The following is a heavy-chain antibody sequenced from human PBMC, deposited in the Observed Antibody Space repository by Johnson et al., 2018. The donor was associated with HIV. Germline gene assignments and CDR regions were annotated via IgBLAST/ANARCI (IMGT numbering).Heavy chain of an antibody. CDR2: IRYDGSNK. Sequence: QVQLVESGGGVVQPGRSLRLSCAASGFTFSTYAMNWVRQPPGRGLEWVAVIRYDGSNKYYADSVKGRFTISRDNSKNSLYLQMNSLRAEDTAVYYCARDAYGDDSSGSGDGAFDIWGQGTMVTVSS. J-gene: IGHJ3*02. D-gene: IGHD3-22*01. CDR3: ARDAYGDDSSGSGDGAFDI. V-gene: IGHV3-33*08. CDR1: GFTFSTYA.